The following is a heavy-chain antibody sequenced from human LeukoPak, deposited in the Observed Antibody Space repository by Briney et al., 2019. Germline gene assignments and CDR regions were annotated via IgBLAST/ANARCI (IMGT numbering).Heavy chain of an antibody. V-gene: IGHV4-30-4*08. CDR2: IYYSGST. CDR1: GYSISSGYY. CDR3: AIEVSSGWCEY. Sequence: KPSETLSLTCAVSGYSISSGYYWSWIRQPPGKGLEWIGYIYYSGSTYYNPSLKSRVTISVDTSKNQFSLKLSSMTAADTAVYYCAIEVSSGWCEYWGQGTLVTVSS. J-gene: IGHJ4*02. D-gene: IGHD6-19*01.